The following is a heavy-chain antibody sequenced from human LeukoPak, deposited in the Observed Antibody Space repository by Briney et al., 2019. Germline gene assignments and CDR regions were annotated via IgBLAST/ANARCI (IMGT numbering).Heavy chain of an antibody. J-gene: IGHJ6*02. CDR3: ATMGGDSSGCFYYYYGMDV. Sequence: GGSLRLSCAASGFTFSSYAMSWVRQAPGKGLEWVSAISGSGGSTYYADSVKGRFTISRENSKNTLYLQMNSLRAEDTAVYYCATMGGDSSGCFYYYYGMDVWGQGTTVTVSS. D-gene: IGHD3-22*01. CDR1: GFTFSSYA. V-gene: IGHV3-23*01. CDR2: ISGSGGST.